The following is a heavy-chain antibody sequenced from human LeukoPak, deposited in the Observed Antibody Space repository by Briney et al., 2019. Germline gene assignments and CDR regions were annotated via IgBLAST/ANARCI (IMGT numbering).Heavy chain of an antibody. CDR3: ARGDRSNYYYYYMDV. D-gene: IGHD6-13*01. Sequence: SVKVSCEASGGTFSSYAISWVRQAPGQGLEWMGGIIPIFGTANYAQKFQGRVTITTDESTSTAYMELSSLRSEDTAVYYCARGDRSNYYYYYMDVWGKGTTVTVSS. J-gene: IGHJ6*03. CDR1: GGTFSSYA. V-gene: IGHV1-69*05. CDR2: IIPIFGTA.